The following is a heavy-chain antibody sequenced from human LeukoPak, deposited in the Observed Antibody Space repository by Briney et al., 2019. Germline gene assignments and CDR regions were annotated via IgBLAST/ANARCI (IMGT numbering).Heavy chain of an antibody. Sequence: GASVKVSCRASGYTFTAYYIHWVRQAPGQGLEWMGWVNPNSGGATYAQEFQGRVTMTRDTSISTAYMELSRLTSDDTAVYYCARRIVXXAGNXFDIWGXGTMVTVS. J-gene: IGHJ3*02. V-gene: IGHV1-2*02. CDR3: ARRIVXXAGNXFDI. D-gene: IGHD1-26*01. CDR1: GYTFTAYY. CDR2: VNPNSGGA.